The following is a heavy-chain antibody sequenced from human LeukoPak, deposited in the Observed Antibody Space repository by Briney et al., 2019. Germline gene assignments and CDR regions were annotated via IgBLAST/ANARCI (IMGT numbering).Heavy chain of an antibody. CDR1: GGPFSSYY. V-gene: IGHV4-34*01. J-gene: IGHJ4*02. D-gene: IGHD3-22*01. CDR3: ARGGRGYWRH. Sequence: SETLSLTCAVYGGPFSSYYWTWIRQSPGKGLEWIGEINHNKSTNYNPSLESRVTVSVDTSKNQFSLKLSSVTAADTAVYYCARGGRGYWRHWGQGTLVTVSS. CDR2: INHNKST.